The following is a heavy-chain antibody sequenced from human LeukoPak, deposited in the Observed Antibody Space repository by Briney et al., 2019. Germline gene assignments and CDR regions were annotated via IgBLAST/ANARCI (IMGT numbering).Heavy chain of an antibody. D-gene: IGHD1-14*01. Sequence: GGSLRPSCAASGFTFSIYGMQWVRQAPGKGLEWVATIWYDGTIKYYADSVKGRFTISRDSSKNMVYLQMNSLRAEDTAVYYCARDRNSFDHWGQGTLVTVSS. CDR2: IWYDGTIK. CDR3: ARDRNSFDH. J-gene: IGHJ4*02. CDR1: GFTFSIYG. V-gene: IGHV3-33*01.